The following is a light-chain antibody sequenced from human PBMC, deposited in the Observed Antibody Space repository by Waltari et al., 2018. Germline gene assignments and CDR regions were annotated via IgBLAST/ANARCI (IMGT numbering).Light chain of an antibody. CDR2: GSP. CDR1: GSNIGAGYD. Sequence: QSVLTQPPSVSGAPGQRVTISCTGSGSNIGAGYDVHWYQQLPRAAPKLLIYGSPRWLFGVSDLFFGPTAGTAAPLATTVLQAEEEADYYCQSYDTSLSGVFGGGTKLTVL. V-gene: IGLV1-40*01. J-gene: IGLJ3*02. CDR3: QSYDTSLSGV.